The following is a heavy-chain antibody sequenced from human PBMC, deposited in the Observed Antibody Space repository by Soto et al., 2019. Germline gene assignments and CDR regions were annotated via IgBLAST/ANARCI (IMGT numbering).Heavy chain of an antibody. CDR2: ISGDGSST. CDR1: GFTFSSYW. V-gene: IGHV3-74*01. Sequence: EVQLVESGGGLVQPGGSLRLSCAASGFTFSSYWMHWVRQVPGKGLVWVSRISGDGSSTNYADFAKGRCTISRDNAKNTVFLQMNSVRVDDTAVYYCARRDWNGGYCDFWGQGILVTVSS. CDR3: ARRDWNGGYCDF. J-gene: IGHJ4*02. D-gene: IGHD1-1*01.